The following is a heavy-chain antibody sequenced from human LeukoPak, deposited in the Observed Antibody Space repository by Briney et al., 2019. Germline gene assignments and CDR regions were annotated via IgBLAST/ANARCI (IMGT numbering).Heavy chain of an antibody. Sequence: GGSLRLSCAASGFSLSTYAMSWVRQAPGKGLEWVSAISGSGGRTYYADSVKGRFTVSRDNSKNTLYLQMNSLRAEDTAVYYCAKERSSSGFFDYWGQGTLVTVSS. CDR2: ISGSGGRT. CDR3: AKERSSSGFFDY. V-gene: IGHV3-23*01. D-gene: IGHD3-22*01. CDR1: GFSLSTYA. J-gene: IGHJ4*02.